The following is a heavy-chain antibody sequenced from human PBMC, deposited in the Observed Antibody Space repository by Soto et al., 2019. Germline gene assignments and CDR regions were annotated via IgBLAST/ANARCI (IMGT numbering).Heavy chain of an antibody. Sequence: QVQLVQSGPEVRKPGSSVMVSCKASGGTFNTYAFSWVRQAPGQGPEWLGGIMPIFGSANYAQKFQGRVTISADESTRTVYMDLSSLRSDDTAMYYCARSVGFCSGGTCHSDYYYGMDVWGQGTTITVSS. CDR2: IMPIFGSA. CDR1: GGTFNTYA. D-gene: IGHD2-15*01. CDR3: ARSVGFCSGGTCHSDYYYGMDV. J-gene: IGHJ6*02. V-gene: IGHV1-69*12.